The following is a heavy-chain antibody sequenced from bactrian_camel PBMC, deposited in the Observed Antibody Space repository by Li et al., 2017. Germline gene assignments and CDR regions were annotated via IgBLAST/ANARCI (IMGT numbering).Heavy chain of an antibody. D-gene: IGHD2*01. J-gene: IGHJ4*01. Sequence: VQLVESGGGLVQPGGSLRLSCTVSGYSFSSHLMGWFHQAPGTERILEREGVSTINAAGSSTYYADSVRGQFTISRDNAKNTVYLQMNSLKPEDSAVYYCATPYLAYWGQGTQVTVS. V-gene: IGHV3S40*01. CDR3: ATPYLAY. CDR2: INAAGSST. CDR1: GYSFSSHL.